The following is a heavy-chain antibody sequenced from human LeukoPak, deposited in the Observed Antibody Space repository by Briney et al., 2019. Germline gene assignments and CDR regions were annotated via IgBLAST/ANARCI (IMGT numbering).Heavy chain of an antibody. CDR3: ARNYYDSSGRTPIDY. Sequence: PETLSLTCTVSGGSISSSSYYWGWIRQPPGKGLGWIGSIYYSGSTYYNPSLKSRVTISVDTSKNQFSLKLSSVTAADTAVYYCARNYYDSSGRTPIDYWGQGTLVTVSS. J-gene: IGHJ4*02. CDR1: GGSISSSSYY. D-gene: IGHD3-22*01. V-gene: IGHV4-39*01. CDR2: IYYSGST.